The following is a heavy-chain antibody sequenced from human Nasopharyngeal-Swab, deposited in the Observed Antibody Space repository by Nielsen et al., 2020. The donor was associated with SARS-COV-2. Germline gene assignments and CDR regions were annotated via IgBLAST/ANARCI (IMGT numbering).Heavy chain of an antibody. CDR3: ARGCVLTGPSCYYYGMDV. D-gene: IGHD3-9*01. V-gene: IGHV3-21*01. Sequence: GESLKISCAASGFTFSTYSMNWVRQAPGKGLERVSSISSSSSYIYYADSLKGRFTISRDNAKNSLYLQMNSLRAEDTAVYYCARGCVLTGPSCYYYGMDVWGQGTTVTVSS. CDR2: ISSSSSYI. J-gene: IGHJ6*02. CDR1: GFTFSTYS.